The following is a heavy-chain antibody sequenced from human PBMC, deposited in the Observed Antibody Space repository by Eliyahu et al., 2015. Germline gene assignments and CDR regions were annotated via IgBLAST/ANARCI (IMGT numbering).Heavy chain of an antibody. J-gene: IGHJ4*02. V-gene: IGHV3-33*01. CDR2: IWYDGSNE. Sequence: QVQLVESGGGVVQPGGSVSLSCAAXGFIFXYXGMHWVRQAPGKGLEGVAVIWYDGSNEYYADSLKGRFTISRDSSMNTLYLQMNSLRVEDTAVYYCARWGRATPGTIGGYFDFWGQGTLVTVSS. D-gene: IGHD6-13*01. CDR3: ARWGRATPGTIGGYFDF. CDR1: GFIFXYXG.